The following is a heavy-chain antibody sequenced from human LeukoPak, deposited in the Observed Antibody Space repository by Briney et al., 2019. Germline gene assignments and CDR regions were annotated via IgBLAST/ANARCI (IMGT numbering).Heavy chain of an antibody. CDR3: AKGSSGWFNWFDP. Sequence: GGSLRLSCTASGFTLSSYEMSWIRQAPGKGLEWVSSIDYSGGSTYYADSVKGRFTISRDNSKNTLYLQMNSLRAEDTAVYYCAKGSSGWFNWFDPWGQGTLVTVSS. V-gene: IGHV3-23*01. CDR1: GFTLSSYE. J-gene: IGHJ5*02. D-gene: IGHD6-19*01. CDR2: IDYSGGST.